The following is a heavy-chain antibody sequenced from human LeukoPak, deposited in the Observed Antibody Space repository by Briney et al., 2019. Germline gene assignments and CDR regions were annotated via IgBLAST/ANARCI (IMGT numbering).Heavy chain of an antibody. CDR1: GFTFSNYA. CDR3: AKWGDYDVLTGYYDSDY. J-gene: IGHJ4*02. V-gene: IGHV3-23*01. Sequence: PGASLRLSCAASGFTFSNYAMSWVRQAPGKGLEWVSAIGGSGGTTYYADSVKGRFTISRDNPKNTLYLQMRSLRAEDTAVYYCAKWGDYDVLTGYYDSDYWGQGTLVTVSS. CDR2: IGGSGGTT. D-gene: IGHD3-9*01.